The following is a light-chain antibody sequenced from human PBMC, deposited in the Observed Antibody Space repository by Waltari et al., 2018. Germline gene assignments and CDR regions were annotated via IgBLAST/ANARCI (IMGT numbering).Light chain of an antibody. Sequence: DIQMTQSPSTLSASVGDRVTIPCRASQGISSWLAWYHQKPGKPPQVLIYAASSLESGVPSRFSGSGSETEFTLVISNLQPDDVATYYCQQYSGYSGIFGGGTKVEIK. J-gene: IGKJ4*01. CDR2: AAS. CDR3: QQYSGYSGI. CDR1: QGISSW. V-gene: IGKV1-5*01.